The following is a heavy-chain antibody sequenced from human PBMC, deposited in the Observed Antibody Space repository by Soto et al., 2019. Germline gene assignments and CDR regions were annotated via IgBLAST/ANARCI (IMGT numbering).Heavy chain of an antibody. CDR1: GGSISSNY. Sequence: QVQLQESGPGLVKPSETLSLMCTVSGGSISSNYWSWIRQPPGKGLEYIGYIYYSGSTNYNPSLPGRVTISVDTSKNQFSLKPSSVTAADTAVYYCARGGGSPDYWGQGTLVTVSS. CDR2: IYYSGST. J-gene: IGHJ4*02. CDR3: ARGGGSPDY. V-gene: IGHV4-59*01. D-gene: IGHD3-10*01.